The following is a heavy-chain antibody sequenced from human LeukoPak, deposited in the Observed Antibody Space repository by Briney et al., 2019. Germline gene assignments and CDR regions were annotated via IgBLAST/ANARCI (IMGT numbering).Heavy chain of an antibody. CDR3: AKGSEYYYDSSGSYFDY. CDR1: GFTFDDYA. V-gene: IGHV3-9*03. Sequence: PGRSLRLSCAASGFTFDDYAMRWVRHAPGKGLEWVSGISWNSGSIGYADSVKGRFTISRDNAKNSLYLQMNSLRAEDMALYYCAKGSEYYYDSSGSYFDYWGQGTLVTVSS. D-gene: IGHD3-22*01. J-gene: IGHJ4*02. CDR2: ISWNSGSI.